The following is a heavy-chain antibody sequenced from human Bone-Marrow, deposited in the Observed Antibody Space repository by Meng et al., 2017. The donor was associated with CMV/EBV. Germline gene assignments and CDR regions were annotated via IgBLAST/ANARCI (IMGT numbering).Heavy chain of an antibody. Sequence: GESLKISCAASGFTFNAYPMHWVRQAPGKGLEYVSAISPYGDTTYYVDSVKGRFTISRDNSKSTPYLQMGSVRAEDMAVYYCAREVKEGGSIDYWGQGTLVTVSS. CDR3: AREVKEGGSIDY. D-gene: IGHD1-26*01. J-gene: IGHJ4*02. V-gene: IGHV3-64*02. CDR2: ISPYGDTT. CDR1: GFTFNAYP.